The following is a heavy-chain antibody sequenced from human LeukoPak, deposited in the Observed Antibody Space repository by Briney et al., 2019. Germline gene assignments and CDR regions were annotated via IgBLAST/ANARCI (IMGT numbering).Heavy chain of an antibody. CDR3: ARGYTGYDWGNLFDY. Sequence: GGSLRLSCAASGFTFSGSAMHWVRQASGKGLEWVGRIRSKANSYATAYAASVKGRFTISRDDSKNTAYLQMNSLRAEDTAFYYCARGYTGYDWGNLFDYWGQGTLVTVSS. J-gene: IGHJ4*02. CDR1: GFTFSGSA. V-gene: IGHV3-73*01. CDR2: IRSKANSYAT. D-gene: IGHD5-12*01.